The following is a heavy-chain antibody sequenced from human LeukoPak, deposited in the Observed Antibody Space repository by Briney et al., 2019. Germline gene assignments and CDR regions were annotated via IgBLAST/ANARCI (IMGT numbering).Heavy chain of an antibody. CDR1: GFTVSSNY. Sequence: GGSLRLSCAASGFTVSSNYMSWVRQAPGKGLEWVSVIYSGGSTYYADSVKGRFTISRDNSKNTLYLQMNSLRAEDTAVYYCARMQEMATIPYFDCWGQGTLVTVSS. CDR3: ARMQEMATIPYFDC. V-gene: IGHV3-66*01. CDR2: IYSGGST. J-gene: IGHJ4*02. D-gene: IGHD5-12*01.